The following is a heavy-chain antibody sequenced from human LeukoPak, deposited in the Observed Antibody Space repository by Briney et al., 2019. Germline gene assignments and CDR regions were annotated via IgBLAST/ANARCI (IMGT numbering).Heavy chain of an antibody. CDR3: ARGSAVTGEYYYGMDV. CDR1: GYTFTSYD. CDR2: MNPNSGNT. J-gene: IGHJ6*02. D-gene: IGHD6-19*01. Sequence: ASVKVSCKASGYTFTSYDINWVRQATGQGLEWMGWMNPNSGNTGYAQKFQGRVTMTRNTSISTAYMELSSLRSEDTAVYYCARGSAVTGEYYYGMDVWGQGTTVTVSS. V-gene: IGHV1-8*01.